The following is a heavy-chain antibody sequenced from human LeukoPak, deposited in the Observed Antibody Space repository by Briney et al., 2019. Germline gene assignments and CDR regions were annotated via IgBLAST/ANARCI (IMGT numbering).Heavy chain of an antibody. J-gene: IGHJ4*02. CDR3: AREIGPIQLHLWGSAFDY. Sequence: ASVKVSCKASGYTFSNYYIHWVRQAPGQGLEWMGIINPRGGSTSYAQKFQGRISMTRDTSTSTIYMELSSLRSEDTAVYYCAREIGPIQLHLWGSAFDYWGQGTLVTVSS. CDR2: INPRGGST. V-gene: IGHV1-46*01. D-gene: IGHD5-18*01. CDR1: GYTFSNYY.